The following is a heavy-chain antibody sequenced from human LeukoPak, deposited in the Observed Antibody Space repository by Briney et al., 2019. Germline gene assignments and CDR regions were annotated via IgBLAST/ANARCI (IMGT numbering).Heavy chain of an antibody. V-gene: IGHV4-59*01. D-gene: IGHD6-19*01. CDR1: GDSISPYY. J-gene: IGHJ4*02. Sequence: SETLSLTCTVSGDSISPYYWSWIRQPPGKGLEWIGYIYYSGTTNYNPSLRSRVTLSVDTSKNQFSLKLSSVTAADTAVYYCARLQNFAVAVTGEIDYWGQGTLVTVSS. CDR3: ARLQNFAVAVTGEIDY. CDR2: IYYSGTT.